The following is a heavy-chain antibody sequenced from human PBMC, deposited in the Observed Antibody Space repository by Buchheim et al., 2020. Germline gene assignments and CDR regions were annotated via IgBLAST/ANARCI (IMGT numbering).Heavy chain of an antibody. D-gene: IGHD1-1*01. CDR1: GGSINNSGYY. J-gene: IGHJ4*02. V-gene: IGHV4-31*03. CDR3: ARVRNWNQGYFGY. CDR2: IYYRGDT. Sequence: QVQLQESGPGLVKPSQTLFLTCSVSGGSINNSGYYWSWIRQHPVKGLEYIGYIYYRGDTYYNPSLKRRGTISVDTSKNQFSLKLNSVTAADTAVYYCARVRNWNQGYFGYWGQG.